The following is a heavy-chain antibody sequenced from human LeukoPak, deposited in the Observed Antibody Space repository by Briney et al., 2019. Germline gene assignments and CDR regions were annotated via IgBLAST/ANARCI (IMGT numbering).Heavy chain of an antibody. CDR2: ISSSGAYI. Sequence: GGSLRLSCAASGFTFSTHSMNWVRQAPGKGLECVSSISSSGAYIYYADSVKGRFTISRDNAKKSLYLQMNSLRAEDTAIYYCVGNYYDSSGLDYWGQGTLVTVPS. D-gene: IGHD3-22*01. CDR1: GFTFSTHS. J-gene: IGHJ4*02. CDR3: VGNYYDSSGLDY. V-gene: IGHV3-21*01.